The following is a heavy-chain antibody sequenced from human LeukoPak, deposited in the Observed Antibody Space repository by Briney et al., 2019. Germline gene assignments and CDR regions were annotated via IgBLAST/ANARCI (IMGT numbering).Heavy chain of an antibody. CDR2: IKSKTDGETI. V-gene: IGHV3-15*07. J-gene: IGHJ4*02. Sequence: GGSLRLSCAASGFTFNNYAMNWVRQAPGKGLEWVGRIKSKTDGETIDYAAPVKGRFTLSRDDSKNTLFLQMNSLKTEDTAVYYCASGGYADYWGQGTLVTVSS. CDR1: GFTFNNYA. CDR3: ASGGYADY. D-gene: IGHD5-12*01.